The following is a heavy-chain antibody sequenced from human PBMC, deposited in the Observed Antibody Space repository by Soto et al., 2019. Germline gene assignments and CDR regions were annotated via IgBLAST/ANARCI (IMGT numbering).Heavy chain of an antibody. CDR3: ARYGDYEKLIDY. CDR1: GFTFSTYW. V-gene: IGHV3-30*03. CDR2: ISDDGDNK. Sequence: PGGSLRLSCVASGFTFSTYWMTWVRQAPGKGLEWVAIISDDGDNKFYADSVKGRFTISRDNSKNTLFLQMNSLRAEDTAVYYCARYGDYEKLIDYWGQGTLVTVSS. D-gene: IGHD4-17*01. J-gene: IGHJ4*02.